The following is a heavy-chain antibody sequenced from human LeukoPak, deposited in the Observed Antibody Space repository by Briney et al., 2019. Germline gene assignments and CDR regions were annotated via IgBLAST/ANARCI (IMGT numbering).Heavy chain of an antibody. CDR3: ARGSVDTAMAGDY. Sequence: GGSLRLSCAASGFTSSSYEMNWVRQAPGKGQEWVSYISSSGSIIYYADSVKGRFTISRDNAQNSLYLQMNSLRAEDTAVYYCARGSVDTAMAGDYWGQGTLVTVSS. D-gene: IGHD5-18*01. CDR2: ISSSGSII. J-gene: IGHJ4*02. CDR1: GFTSSSYE. V-gene: IGHV3-48*03.